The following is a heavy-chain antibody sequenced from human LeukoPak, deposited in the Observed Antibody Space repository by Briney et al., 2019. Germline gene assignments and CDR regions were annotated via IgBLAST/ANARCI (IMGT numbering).Heavy chain of an antibody. D-gene: IGHD3-16*02. V-gene: IGHV1-69*04. J-gene: IGHJ5*02. Sequence: SVKVSCKVSGDTFSTYGISWVRQAPGQGLEWMGRIIPTLDTVESAQKFRGRLTISADKSSNTAYMELSSLRSDDTAMYFCARWRLSGDALTTYHYKTVIDNYSDPWGQGTLVTVSS. CDR2: IIPTLDTV. CDR1: GDTFSTYG. CDR3: ARWRLSGDALTTYHYKTVIDNYSDP.